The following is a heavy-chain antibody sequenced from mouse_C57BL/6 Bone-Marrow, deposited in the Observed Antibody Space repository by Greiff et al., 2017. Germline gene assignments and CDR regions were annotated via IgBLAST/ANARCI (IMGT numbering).Heavy chain of an antibody. V-gene: IGHV7-3*01. CDR3: ARYYYGSSYGYYAMDY. D-gene: IGHD1-1*01. Sequence: EVQLVESGGGLVQPGGSLSLSCAASGFTFTDYYMSWVRQPPGKALEWLGFIRNKANGYTTEYSASVKGRFTISRDNSQSILYLQMNALRAEDSATYYCARYYYGSSYGYYAMDYWGQGTSVTVSS. CDR2: IRNKANGYTT. J-gene: IGHJ4*01. CDR1: GFTFTDYY.